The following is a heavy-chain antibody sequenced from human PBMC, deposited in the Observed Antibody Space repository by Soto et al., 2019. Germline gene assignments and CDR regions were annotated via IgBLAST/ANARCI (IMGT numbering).Heavy chain of an antibody. D-gene: IGHD3-22*01. Sequence: SETLSLTCAVSGYSISSGYYWGWIRQPPGKGLEWIGSIYHSGSTYYNPSLKSRVTISVDKSKNQFSLKLSSVTAADTAVYYCARLDSSGFMTPGAFDIWGQGTMVTVSS. J-gene: IGHJ3*02. V-gene: IGHV4-38-2*01. CDR2: IYHSGST. CDR3: ARLDSSGFMTPGAFDI. CDR1: GYSISSGYY.